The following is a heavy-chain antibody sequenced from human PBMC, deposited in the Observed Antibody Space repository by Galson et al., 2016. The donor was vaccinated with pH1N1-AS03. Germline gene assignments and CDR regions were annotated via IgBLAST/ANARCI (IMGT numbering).Heavy chain of an antibody. CDR3: ARGSGSPHWFDP. J-gene: IGHJ5*02. V-gene: IGHV3-23*01. CDR1: YA. Sequence: YAMHWVRQAPGKGLEWVSGVGGVDGSLWYAESVKGRFTVSRDNSKGTLDLQMNSLRADDTAVYYCARGSGSPHWFDPWGQGTLVTVSS. D-gene: IGHD3-3*01. CDR2: VGGVDGSL.